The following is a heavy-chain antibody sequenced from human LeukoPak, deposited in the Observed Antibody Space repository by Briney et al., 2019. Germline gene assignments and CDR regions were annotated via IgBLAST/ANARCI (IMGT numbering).Heavy chain of an antibody. CDR2: ISGDGGTT. V-gene: IGHV3-43*02. D-gene: IGHD3-22*01. Sequence: PGGSLRLSCAASGFTFSSYAMSWVRQAPGKGLEWVSLISGDGGTTYYADSVKGRFTISRDNSKNSLYLQMNSLRTEDTALYYCAPMAYDTSGYYVNWFDAWGQGTLVTVSS. CDR3: APMAYDTSGYYVNWFDA. J-gene: IGHJ5*02. CDR1: GFTFSSYA.